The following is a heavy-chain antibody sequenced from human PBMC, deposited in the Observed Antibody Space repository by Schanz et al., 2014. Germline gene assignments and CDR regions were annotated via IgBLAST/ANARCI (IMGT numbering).Heavy chain of an antibody. CDR2: INLSGGST. V-gene: IGHV1-46*01. CDR1: GYTFTSYS. Sequence: QVQLVQSGTEVKKPGASVRVSCKASGYTFTSYSMHWVRQAPGQGLEWMGIINLSGGSTNNAQKFQGRVTITRDTSASTAYMELSGLRSEDTAVYYCARDRLECGAECYSVEVFEIWGQGTLVIVSS. J-gene: IGHJ4*02. D-gene: IGHD2-21*01. CDR3: ARDRLECGAECYSVEVFEI.